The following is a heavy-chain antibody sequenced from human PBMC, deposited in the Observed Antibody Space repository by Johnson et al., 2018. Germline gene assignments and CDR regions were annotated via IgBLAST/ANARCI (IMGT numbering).Heavy chain of an antibody. V-gene: IGHV3-66*02. J-gene: IGHJ6*03. D-gene: IGHD3-16*01. CDR2: IYSGGST. Sequence: EVQLVESGGGLVQPGGSLRLSCAASGFTVSSNYMSWVRQAPGKGLEWVSVIYSGGSTYYADPVKGRFTISRDNSKNTLYLQMNSLRAEDTAVYYCGRGGGYDYYYYMDVWGKGPRSPSP. CDR3: GRGGGYDYYYYMDV. CDR1: GFTVSSNY.